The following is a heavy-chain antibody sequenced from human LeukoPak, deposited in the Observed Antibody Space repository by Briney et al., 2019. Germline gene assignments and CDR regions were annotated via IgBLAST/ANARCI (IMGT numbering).Heavy chain of an antibody. D-gene: IGHD4-17*01. V-gene: IGHV4-59*01. J-gene: IGHJ4*02. CDR3: ARGSDFGDY. CDR1: GGSISSYY. Sequence: SETLSLTCTVSGGSISSYYWSWIRPPPGKGLEWIGYMSYSGSTNYNPSLKSRVTMSINTSKNQFSLRLSSVTAADTAVYYCARGSDFGDYWGQGTLVTVSS. CDR2: MSYSGST.